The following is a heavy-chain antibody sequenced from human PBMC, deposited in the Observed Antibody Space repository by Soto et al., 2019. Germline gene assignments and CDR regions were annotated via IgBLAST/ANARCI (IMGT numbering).Heavy chain of an antibody. D-gene: IGHD4-4*01. CDR3: ATGYASNYAFDI. J-gene: IGHJ3*02. CDR2: FDPEDGET. V-gene: IGHV1-24*01. Sequence: ASVKVSCKVSGYTLTELSMHWVRQAPGKGLEGMGGFDPEDGETIYAQKFQGRVTMTEDTSTDTAYMELSSLRSEDTAVYYCATGYASNYAFDIWGQGTMVTAS. CDR1: GYTLTELS.